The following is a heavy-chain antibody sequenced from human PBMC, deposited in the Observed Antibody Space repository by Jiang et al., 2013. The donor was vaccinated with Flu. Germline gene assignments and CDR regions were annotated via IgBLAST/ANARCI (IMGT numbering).Heavy chain of an antibody. V-gene: IGHV4-39*01. D-gene: IGHD2-2*01. J-gene: IGHJ4*02. CDR3: ATSSTWRKYYFDY. CDR2: IYYSGST. Sequence: LLKPSETLSLMCTVSGGSISGSNYYWGWVRQAPGKGLEWIGSIYYSGSTYYNPSVKSRVTMSVDTSKNQFSLKLSSVTAAETAVYYCATSSTWRKYYFDYWGRGTLVTVSS. CDR1: GGSISGSNYY.